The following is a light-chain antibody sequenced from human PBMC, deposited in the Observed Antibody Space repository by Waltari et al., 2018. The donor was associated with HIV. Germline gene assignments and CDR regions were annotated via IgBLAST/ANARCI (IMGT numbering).Light chain of an antibody. CDR2: EVT. V-gene: IGLV2-14*01. Sequence: QSALAQPASVSGSPGQSITISCPGTSSDVGSYNSVSWYQHHPGKAPKLMIYEVTSRPSGVSNRFSGSKSGNTASLTISGLQAEDEADYYCSSFTASGTQVFGGGTKLTVL. CDR3: SSFTASGTQV. CDR1: SSDVGSYNS. J-gene: IGLJ3*02.